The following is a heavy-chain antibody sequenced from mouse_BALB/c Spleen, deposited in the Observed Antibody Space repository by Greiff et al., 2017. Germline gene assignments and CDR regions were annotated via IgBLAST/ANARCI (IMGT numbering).Heavy chain of an antibody. CDR3: ARGTMITTGAMDY. CDR2: IFPGSGNT. V-gene: IGHV1-66*01. D-gene: IGHD2-4*01. Sequence: VHLVESGPELVKPGASVKISCKASGYSFTSYYIHWVKQRPGQGLEWIGWIFPGSGNTKYNEKFKGKATLTADTSSSTAYMQLSSLTSEDSAVYFCARGTMITTGAMDYWGQGTSVTVSS. CDR1: GYSFTSYY. J-gene: IGHJ4*01.